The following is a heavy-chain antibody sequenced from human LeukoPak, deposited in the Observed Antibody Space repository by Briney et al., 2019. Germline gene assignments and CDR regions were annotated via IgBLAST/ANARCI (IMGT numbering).Heavy chain of an antibody. Sequence: GSSVKVSCKASGGTFSSYAISWVRQAPGQGLEWMGGIIPIFGTANYAQKFQGRVTITADESTSTAYMELSSLRSEDTAVYYCARAPPTGYQLLRTNWFDPWGQGTLVTVSS. CDR2: IIPIFGTA. V-gene: IGHV1-69*01. CDR1: GGTFSSYA. D-gene: IGHD2-2*01. CDR3: ARAPPTGYQLLRTNWFDP. J-gene: IGHJ5*02.